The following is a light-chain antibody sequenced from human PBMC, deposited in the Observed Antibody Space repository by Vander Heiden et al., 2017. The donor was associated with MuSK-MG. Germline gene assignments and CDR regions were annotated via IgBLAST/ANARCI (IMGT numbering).Light chain of an antibody. J-gene: IGKJ1*01. CDR2: AAS. CDR3: QQRDSTPWT. Sequence: DIQMTQSPSSLSASVGDRVTITCRASQSISSYLNWYQQKPGKAPKLLIYAASSLQSGVPSRFSGSGSVTDFTLTISRLQPEDFATYYCQQRDSTPWTFGQGTKVEIK. CDR1: QSISSY. V-gene: IGKV1-39*01.